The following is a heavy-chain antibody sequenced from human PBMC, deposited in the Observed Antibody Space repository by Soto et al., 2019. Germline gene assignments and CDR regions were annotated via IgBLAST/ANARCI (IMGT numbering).Heavy chain of an antibody. CDR2: INHSGNT. J-gene: IGHJ4*02. D-gene: IGHD1-26*01. CDR3: ARHHVRGRTIAGAAEF. V-gene: IGHV4-34*01. Sequence: QVQLQQWGAGLLKPSETLSLICAVYGKSLSGYYWSWIRQPPGTALEWIGEINHSGNTNYNPSLKSRVTISVDTSKNQLFLNLSSVTAADTAMYYCARHHVRGRTIAGAAEFWGQGTLVTVSS. CDR1: GKSLSGYY.